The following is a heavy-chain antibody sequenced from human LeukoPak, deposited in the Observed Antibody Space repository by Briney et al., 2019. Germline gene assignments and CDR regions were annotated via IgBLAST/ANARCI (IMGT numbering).Heavy chain of an antibody. J-gene: IGHJ4*02. Sequence: GGSLRLSCAASGFTFSSYWMYWVRQAPGKGLVWASRINSDGSSTSHADSVKGRFTISRDNAKNTLYLHMNSLRAEDTAVYYCAREGGYSHAFDYWGQGTLVTASS. D-gene: IGHD3-22*01. CDR1: GFTFSSYW. CDR3: AREGGYSHAFDY. V-gene: IGHV3-74*01. CDR2: INSDGSST.